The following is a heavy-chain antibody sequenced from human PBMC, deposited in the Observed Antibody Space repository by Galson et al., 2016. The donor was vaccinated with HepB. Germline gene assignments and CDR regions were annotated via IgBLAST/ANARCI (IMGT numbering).Heavy chain of an antibody. J-gene: IGHJ5*02. CDR1: GDSISRVGHH. D-gene: IGHD6-13*01. Sequence: SETLSLTCSVSGDSISRVGHHWGWFRQSPEMGLEYIGSIHSSGTSYYNPSLTSRVTVSADMSRNQFFLSLTSVTAADTAVYYCVRLGTAAAVANRRGRVSWSQGTRVTVSS. CDR3: VRLGTAAAVANRRGRVS. CDR2: IHSSGTS. V-gene: IGHV4-39*01.